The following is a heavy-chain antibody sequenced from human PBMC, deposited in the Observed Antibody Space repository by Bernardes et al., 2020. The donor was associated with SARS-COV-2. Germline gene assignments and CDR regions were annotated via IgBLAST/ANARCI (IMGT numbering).Heavy chain of an antibody. D-gene: IGHD2-2*01. CDR1: GGSIISNY. J-gene: IGHJ5*02. Sequence: SEALSLTCTVSGGSIISNYWSWIRQAPGKGQEWIGSFYSSGSTNYNPSLNSRVTISVDMSKNQFSLKLSFVTTADTAVYYCARGGTSSILFDPWGQGTLVTVSS. CDR3: ARGGTSSILFDP. CDR2: FYSSGST. V-gene: IGHV4-59*01.